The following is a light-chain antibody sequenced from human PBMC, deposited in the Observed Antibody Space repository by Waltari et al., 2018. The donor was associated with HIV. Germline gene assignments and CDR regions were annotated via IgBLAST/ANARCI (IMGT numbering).Light chain of an antibody. CDR3: GTWDSSLSAVV. CDR1: SSNIGNNY. CDR2: DNS. J-gene: IGLJ2*01. V-gene: IGLV1-51*01. Sequence: QSVLSQPPSVSAAPGQQVTISCSGSSSNIGNNYVSWYQQLPGTAPKLLIYDNSKRPTGIPDRFTGSKSGTSATLGITGRQTGDEADYYCGTWDSSLSAVVFGGGTKLTVL.